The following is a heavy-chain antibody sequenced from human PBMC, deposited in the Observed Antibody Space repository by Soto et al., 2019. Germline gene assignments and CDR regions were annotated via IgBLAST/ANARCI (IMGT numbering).Heavy chain of an antibody. J-gene: IGHJ4*02. Sequence: EVQLVESGGGLIQPGGSLRLSCAASGFTVSSNYMSWVRQAPGKGLEWVSVIYSGGSTYYADSVKGRFTISRDNSKNTLYLQMNSLRAEDTAVYYCARCLRDGYNGGLGYWGQGTLVTVSS. CDR1: GFTVSSNY. CDR2: IYSGGST. CDR3: ARCLRDGYNGGLGY. V-gene: IGHV3-53*01. D-gene: IGHD3-16*01.